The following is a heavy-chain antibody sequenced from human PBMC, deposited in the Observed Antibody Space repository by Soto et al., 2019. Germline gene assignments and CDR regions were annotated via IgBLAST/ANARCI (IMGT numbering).Heavy chain of an antibody. Sequence: DVQLVESGGGLVQPGRSLRLSCAASGFTFDDYAMHWVRQAPGKGLEWVSGISWNSGSIGYADSVKGRFTISRDNAKNSLYLQMNSLRAEDTALYYCASNRGYSGYDAFDYWGQGTLVTVSS. CDR2: ISWNSGSI. CDR3: ASNRGYSGYDAFDY. D-gene: IGHD5-12*01. J-gene: IGHJ4*02. CDR1: GFTFDDYA. V-gene: IGHV3-9*01.